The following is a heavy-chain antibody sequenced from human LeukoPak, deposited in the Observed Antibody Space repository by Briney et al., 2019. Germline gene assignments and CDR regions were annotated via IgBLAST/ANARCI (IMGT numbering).Heavy chain of an antibody. J-gene: IGHJ4*02. CDR2: IYYSGST. Sequence: SETLSLTCTVTGGSISSYYWSWIRQPPGKGLEWIGYIYYSGSTNCNPSLKSRVTISVDTSKNQFSLKLNSVTAADTAVYYCARNLYDSSGSMGIYTFEYWGQGTLVTVSS. CDR1: GGSISSYY. CDR3: ARNLYDSSGSMGIYTFEY. D-gene: IGHD3-22*01. V-gene: IGHV4-59*01.